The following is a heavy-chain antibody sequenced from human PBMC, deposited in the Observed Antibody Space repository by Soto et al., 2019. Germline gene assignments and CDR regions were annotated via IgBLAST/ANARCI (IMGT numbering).Heavy chain of an antibody. V-gene: IGHV4-31*03. Sequence: QVQLQESGPGLVKPSQTLSLTCTVSGGSISSGGYYWSWIRQHPGKGLEWIGYIYYSGRTYHNPPLTSRITISEDTSKNRFSVKLSSVTAADTAVYYCASVGGINWFDPWGQGTLVTVSS. CDR2: IYYSGRT. CDR1: GGSISSGGYY. J-gene: IGHJ5*02. CDR3: ASVGGINWFDP. D-gene: IGHD3-16*01.